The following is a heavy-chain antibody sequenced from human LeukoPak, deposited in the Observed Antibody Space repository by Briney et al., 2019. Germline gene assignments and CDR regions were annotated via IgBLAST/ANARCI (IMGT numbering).Heavy chain of an antibody. V-gene: IGHV4-39*01. CDR3: ARHVRLGELSLGETDC. CDR2: IYYNGAT. D-gene: IGHD3-16*02. J-gene: IGHJ4*02. Sequence: SETLSLTCTVSGGSIRSSYYYWGWIRQPPGEGLEWIGSIYYNGATYYNPSLKRRVTVSVDTSKNHFSLELNSVTAADTAVYYCARHVRLGELSLGETDCWGQGTLVTVSS. CDR1: GGSIRSSYYY.